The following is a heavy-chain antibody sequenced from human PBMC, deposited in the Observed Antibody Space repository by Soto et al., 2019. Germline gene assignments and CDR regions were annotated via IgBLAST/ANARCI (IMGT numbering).Heavy chain of an antibody. CDR3: ARRIYGDWYFDL. D-gene: IGHD3-16*01. CDR1: GGSISTSNW. J-gene: IGHJ2*01. CDR2: IYQSGST. V-gene: IGHV4-4*02. Sequence: QVQLQEAGPGLVKPSGTLSLTCAVSGGSISTSNWWSWVRQPPEKGLEWIGEIYQSGSTNYNPSLKSRVTISPDKSTNQFSLILSSVTAADTAVYYCARRIYGDWYFDLWGRGTLVTVSS.